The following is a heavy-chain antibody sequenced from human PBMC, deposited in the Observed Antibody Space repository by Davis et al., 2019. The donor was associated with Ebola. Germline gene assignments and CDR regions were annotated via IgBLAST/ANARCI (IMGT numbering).Heavy chain of an antibody. CDR1: GFTVSSNY. Sequence: GESLKISCAASGFTVSSNYMSWVRQAPGKGLEWVSVIYSGGSTYYADSVKGRFTISRDNSKNTLYLQMNSLRAEDTAVYYCASSPVFDYWGQGTLVTVSS. CDR2: IYSGGST. CDR3: ASSPVFDY. V-gene: IGHV3-53*01. J-gene: IGHJ4*02.